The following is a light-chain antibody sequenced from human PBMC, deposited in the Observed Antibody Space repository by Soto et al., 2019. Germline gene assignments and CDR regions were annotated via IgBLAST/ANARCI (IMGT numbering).Light chain of an antibody. J-gene: IGKJ1*01. Sequence: EIMLTQSPGTLSLSRGDRAPLSCXXXQSVSSSYLAWYQQKPGQAPRLXXYGASSRATGIPDRFSGSGSGTDFTLTISRLEPEDFAVYYCQQYGSSRTWTFGQGTKVDIK. CDR2: GAS. CDR3: QQYGSSRTWT. V-gene: IGKV3-20*01. CDR1: QSVSSSY.